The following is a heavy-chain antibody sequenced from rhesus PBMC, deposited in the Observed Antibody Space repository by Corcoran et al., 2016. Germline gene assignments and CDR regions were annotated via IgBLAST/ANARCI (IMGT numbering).Heavy chain of an antibody. D-gene: IGHD4-29*01. J-gene: IGHJ4*01. V-gene: IGHV4-80*01. CDR2: INGNSGST. Sequence: QVQLQESGPGLVKPSETLSLPCAVSGASLRSYWWSWSRQPPGKGLEWIGEINGNSGSTYYNPSLKSRVTMSKDASKNQFSLKLSSVTAADTAVYYCARDQLAGNYWGQGVLVTVSS. CDR3: ARDQLAGNY. CDR1: GASLRSYW.